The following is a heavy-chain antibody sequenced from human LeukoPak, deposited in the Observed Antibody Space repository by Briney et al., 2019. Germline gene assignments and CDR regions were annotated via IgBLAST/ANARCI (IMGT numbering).Heavy chain of an antibody. V-gene: IGHV3-11*01. D-gene: IGHD2-2*03. CDR2: ISSSGSTI. Sequence: LSLTCAVYGGSFSGYYWSWIRQAPGKGLEWVSYISSSGSTIYYADSVKGRFTISRDNAKNSLYLQMNSLRAEDTAVYYCARDLLDSRGYWGQGTLVTVSS. CDR1: GGSFSGYY. J-gene: IGHJ4*02. CDR3: ARDLLDSRGY.